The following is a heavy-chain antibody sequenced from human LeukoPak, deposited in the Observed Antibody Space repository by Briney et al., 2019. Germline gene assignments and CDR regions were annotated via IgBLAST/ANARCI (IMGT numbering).Heavy chain of an antibody. Sequence: KPSETLSLTCTVSGGSISSYYWSWIRQPPGEGLEWIAYIYYSGSANYNPSLKSRVTISVDTSKNQFSLKLSSVTAADTAVYYCARQGLDAFDIWGQGTMVTVSS. CDR1: GGSISSYY. J-gene: IGHJ3*02. CDR3: ARQGLDAFDI. V-gene: IGHV4-59*01. CDR2: IYYSGSA.